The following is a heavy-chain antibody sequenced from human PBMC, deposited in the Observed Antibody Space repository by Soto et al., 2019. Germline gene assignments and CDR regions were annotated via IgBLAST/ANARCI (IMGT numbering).Heavy chain of an antibody. Sequence: TSETLSLTCTVSGASISSTSSYWGWVRQPPGKGLEWIGSFFYNKNTYYNPSLKSRVTISVDTSKMQFSLNLTSVTAADTAVYYCARHVEWEIFYYFEHWGQGTPVTVSS. D-gene: IGHD1-26*01. CDR1: GASISSTSSY. CDR3: ARHVEWEIFYYFEH. J-gene: IGHJ4*01. CDR2: FFYNKNT. V-gene: IGHV4-39*01.